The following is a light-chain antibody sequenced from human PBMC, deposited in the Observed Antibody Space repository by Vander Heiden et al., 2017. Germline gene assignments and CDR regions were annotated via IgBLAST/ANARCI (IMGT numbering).Light chain of an antibody. V-gene: IGKV1-5*01. CDR2: DAS. CDR3: QQYNSFSHT. CDR1: QSMSSW. Sequence: DIQMTQSPSRLSASVGDRVIITCRASQSMSSWLAWHQQKPGKAPKLLIYDASSLESEVPSRFSGSGSGTEFTLTISSLQPDDFATYYCQQYNSFSHTFGGGTRVELK. J-gene: IGKJ4*01.